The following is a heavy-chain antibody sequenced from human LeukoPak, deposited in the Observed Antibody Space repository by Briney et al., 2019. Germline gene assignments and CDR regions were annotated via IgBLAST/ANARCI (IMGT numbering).Heavy chain of an antibody. CDR3: AKAVGATLVDAFDI. CDR1: GFTFSSYW. D-gene: IGHD1-26*01. Sequence: PGGSLRLSCAASGFTFSSYWMSWVRQAPGKGLEWVAVISYDGSNKYYADSVKGRFTISRDNSKNTLYLQMNSLRAEDTAVYYCAKAVGATLVDAFDIWGQGTMVTVSS. J-gene: IGHJ3*02. V-gene: IGHV3-30*18. CDR2: ISYDGSNK.